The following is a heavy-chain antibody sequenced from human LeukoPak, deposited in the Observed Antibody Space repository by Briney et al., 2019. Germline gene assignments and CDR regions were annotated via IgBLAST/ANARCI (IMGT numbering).Heavy chain of an antibody. D-gene: IGHD6-6*01. CDR2: IKQDGSEK. J-gene: IGHJ4*02. CDR1: GFTFSSYW. CDR3: ARNGEYSSSWFYFDY. V-gene: IGHV3-7*01. Sequence: GGSLRLSCAASGFTFSSYWMSWVRQAPGKGLEWVANIKQDGSEKYYVDSVKGRFTISRDNAKNSLYLQMNSLRAEDTAAYYCARNGEYSSSWFYFDYWGQGTLVTVSS.